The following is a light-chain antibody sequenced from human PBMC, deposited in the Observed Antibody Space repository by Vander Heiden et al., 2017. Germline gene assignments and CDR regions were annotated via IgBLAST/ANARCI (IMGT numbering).Light chain of an antibody. CDR2: DAS. CDR1: QSVTDY. J-gene: IGKJ4*01. CDR3: QQRSNWPPLT. V-gene: IGKV3-11*01. Sequence: EIVLTQSPATLSVSPGETATLSCRASQSVTDYLAWYQQKPGQAPRLLIYDASNGATGIPARFSGSGSGTDFTLTISSLEPEDFAVYYCQQRSNWPPLTFGGGTKVEIK.